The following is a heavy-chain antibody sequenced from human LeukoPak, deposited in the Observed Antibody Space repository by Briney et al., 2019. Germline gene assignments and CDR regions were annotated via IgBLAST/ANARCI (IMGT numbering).Heavy chain of an antibody. V-gene: IGHV3-9*01. J-gene: IGHJ6*02. D-gene: IGHD3-10*01. CDR1: GFKFDDFA. CDR2: IIWDSSSI. CDR3: AREEFADLALDV. Sequence: GGCLRLSCAASGFKFDDFAMHWVRQAPGKGLEWVSGIIWDSSSIGYADSVKGRFTISRDNAKNSLYLQMNSLRAEDTAIYYCAREEFADLALDVWGQGTTVTVSS.